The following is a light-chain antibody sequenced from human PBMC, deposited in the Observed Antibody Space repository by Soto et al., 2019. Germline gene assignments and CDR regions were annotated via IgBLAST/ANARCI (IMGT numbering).Light chain of an antibody. J-gene: IGKJ2*01. CDR2: GAS. V-gene: IGKV1-12*01. CDR3: QQANSFPYT. CDR1: QAISSW. Sequence: DIQMTQSPSSVSASGGDRVTITCRASQAISSWLAWYQQKPGKAPKLLIYGASTLQSGVPSRFSGSGSGTEFTLTICSLQPEDFATYYCQQANSFPYTFGQGTKLEIK.